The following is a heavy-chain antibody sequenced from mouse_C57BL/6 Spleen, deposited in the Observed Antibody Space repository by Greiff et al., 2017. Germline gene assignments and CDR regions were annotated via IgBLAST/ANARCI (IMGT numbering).Heavy chain of an antibody. CDR3: ARSLYGSGYDWYFDV. D-gene: IGHD1-1*01. CDR1: GYAFSSYW. Sequence: QVQLQQSGAELVKPGASVKISCKASGYAFSSYWMNWVKQRPGKGLEWIGQIYPGDGDTNYNGKFKGKATLTADKSSSTAYMQLSSLTSEDSAVYFCARSLYGSGYDWYFDVWGTGTTVTVSS. J-gene: IGHJ1*03. V-gene: IGHV1-80*01. CDR2: IYPGDGDT.